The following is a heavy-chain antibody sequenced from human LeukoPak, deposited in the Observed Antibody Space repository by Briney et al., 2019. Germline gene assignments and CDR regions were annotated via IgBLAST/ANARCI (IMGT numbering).Heavy chain of an antibody. J-gene: IGHJ5*02. CDR1: GGSFSGYY. CDR3: ARKFNVLRFLEWATAWFDP. D-gene: IGHD3-3*01. Sequence: SETLSLTCAVYGGSFSGYYWSWIRRPPGKGLEWIGEINHSGSTNYNPSLKSRVTISVDTSKNQFSLKLSSVTAADTAVYYCARKFNVLRFLEWATAWFDPWGQGTLVTVSS. CDR2: INHSGST. V-gene: IGHV4-34*01.